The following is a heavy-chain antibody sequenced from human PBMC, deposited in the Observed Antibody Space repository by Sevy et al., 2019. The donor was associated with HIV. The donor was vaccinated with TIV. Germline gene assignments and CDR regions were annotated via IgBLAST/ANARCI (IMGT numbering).Heavy chain of an antibody. D-gene: IGHD6-13*01. V-gene: IGHV1-18*01. Sequence: ASVKVSCKASGYTYTSYGISWVRRAPRQGLEWMGWISAYNGNTNYAQKLQGRVTMTTDTSTSTAYMELRSLRSDDTAVYYCARDRGSSWPDYYYYGMDVWGQGTTVTVSS. CDR2: ISAYNGNT. J-gene: IGHJ6*02. CDR1: GYTYTSYG. CDR3: ARDRGSSWPDYYYYGMDV.